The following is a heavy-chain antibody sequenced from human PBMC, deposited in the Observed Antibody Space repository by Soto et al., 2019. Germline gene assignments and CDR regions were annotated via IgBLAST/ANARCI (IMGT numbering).Heavy chain of an antibody. CDR2: INEDGSET. V-gene: IGHV3-7*05. CDR1: GFTFRTYW. D-gene: IGHD2-8*02. J-gene: IGHJ4*02. Sequence: EGHLVESGGALAQPGGSLRLSCAASGFTFRTYWMSWVRQAPGKGLEWVANINEDGSETYYVDSVMGRFTMSRDNAKNSLFLQMNSLRAEDTALYYCARGGGIGTVDYWGQGTLVTVSS. CDR3: ARGGGIGTVDY.